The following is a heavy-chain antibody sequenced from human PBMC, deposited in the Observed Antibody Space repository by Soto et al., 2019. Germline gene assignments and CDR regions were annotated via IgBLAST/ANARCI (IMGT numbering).Heavy chain of an antibody. D-gene: IGHD6-19*01. Sequence: QVQLQQWGAGLLKPSETLSLTCAVYGGSFSGYYWSWIRQPPGKGLEWIGEINHSGSTNYNPSIKSRVTISVDTSKNQFSLKLSSVTAADTAVYYCARGPEQWLVRTHYYYGMDVWGQGTTVTVSS. V-gene: IGHV4-34*01. J-gene: IGHJ6*02. CDR3: ARGPEQWLVRTHYYYGMDV. CDR1: GGSFSGYY. CDR2: INHSGST.